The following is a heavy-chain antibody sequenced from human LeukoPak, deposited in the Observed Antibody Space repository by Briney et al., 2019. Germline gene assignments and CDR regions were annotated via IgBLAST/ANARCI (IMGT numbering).Heavy chain of an antibody. D-gene: IGHD3-10*01. J-gene: IGHJ4*02. CDR1: GFTFSSYG. CDR3: AKDGGFGEGYFDY. CDR2: ISYDGSNK. V-gene: IGHV3-30*18. Sequence: GGSLRLSCAASGFTFSSYGMHWVRQAPGKGLEWVAVISYDGSNKYYADSVKGRFTISRDNSKNTLYLQMNSLRAEDTAVYYCAKDGGFGEGYFDYWGQGTLVTVSS.